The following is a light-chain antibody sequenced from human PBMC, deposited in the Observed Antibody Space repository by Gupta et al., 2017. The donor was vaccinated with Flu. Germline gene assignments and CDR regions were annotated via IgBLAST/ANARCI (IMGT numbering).Light chain of an antibody. CDR1: QSISGY. V-gene: IGKV1-39*01. J-gene: IGKJ1*01. CDR3: QQSYSTPWT. Sequence: IQMTQSPSSLSASVGDRVTITCRASQSISGYLSWFQQKPGKAPNLLIYATSTLQSGVPSRFSGGGSGTDFTLTISSLQPDDFATYYCQQSYSTPWTFGPGTKVEVE. CDR2: ATS.